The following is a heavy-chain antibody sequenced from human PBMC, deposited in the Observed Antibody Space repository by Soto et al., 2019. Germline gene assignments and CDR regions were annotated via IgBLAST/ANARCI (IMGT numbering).Heavy chain of an antibody. V-gene: IGHV1-69*12. J-gene: IGHJ2*01. CDR3: PRHPTLMTTVLTGWYLDL. CDR1: GGTFSSYA. CDR2: IIPIFGTA. Sequence: QVQLVQSGAEVKKPGSSVKVSCKASGGTFSSYAISWVRQAPGQGLEWMGGIIPIFGTANYAQKFQGRVTISADESTSTSYRELSSLRSEDTAVYYCPRHPTLMTTVLTGWYLDLWGRGTLVTVSS. D-gene: IGHD4-17*01.